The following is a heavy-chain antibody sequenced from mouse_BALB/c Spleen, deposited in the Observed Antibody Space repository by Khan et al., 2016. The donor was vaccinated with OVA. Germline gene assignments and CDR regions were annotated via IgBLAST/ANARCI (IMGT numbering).Heavy chain of an antibody. D-gene: IGHD1-1*01. CDR3: ARDYGGVLDY. V-gene: IGHV5-17*02. J-gene: IGHJ4*01. Sequence: EVELVESGGGLVQPGGSRKLSCAASGFTFSSFGMHWVRQAPEKGLEWVAFISSGSRTIYYTDTVKGRFTISRDNPKNTIFLQMTSLRSEDKAMYYCARDYGGVLDYWGQGTSVTVSS. CDR2: ISSGSRTI. CDR1: GFTFSSFG.